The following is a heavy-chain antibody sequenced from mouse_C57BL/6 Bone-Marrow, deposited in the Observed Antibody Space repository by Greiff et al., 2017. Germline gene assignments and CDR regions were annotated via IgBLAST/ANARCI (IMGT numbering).Heavy chain of an antibody. CDR3: ARDYYGSIAWFAY. V-gene: IGHV1-55*01. CDR2: IYPGSGST. CDR1: GYTFTSYW. Sequence: QVQLQQPGAELVKPGASVKMSCKASGYTFTSYWITWVKQRPGQGLECIGDIYPGSGSTNYNDKFKSKATLTVGTSSSTAYMQLSSLTSEDSAVYYCARDYYGSIAWFAYWGQGTLVTVSA. J-gene: IGHJ3*01. D-gene: IGHD1-1*01.